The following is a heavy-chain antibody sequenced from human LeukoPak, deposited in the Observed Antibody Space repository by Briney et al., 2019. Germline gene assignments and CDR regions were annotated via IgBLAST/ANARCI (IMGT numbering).Heavy chain of an antibody. D-gene: IGHD3-3*01. Sequence: SETLSLTCTVSGGSISSSSYYWGWIRQPPGKGLEWIGGIYYSGSTYYNPSLKSRVTISVDTSKNQFSLKLSSVTAADTAVYYCARSPYYDFWSGYMGWFDPWGQGTLVTVSS. J-gene: IGHJ5*02. V-gene: IGHV4-39*01. CDR1: GGSISSSSYY. CDR2: IYYSGST. CDR3: ARSPYYDFWSGYMGWFDP.